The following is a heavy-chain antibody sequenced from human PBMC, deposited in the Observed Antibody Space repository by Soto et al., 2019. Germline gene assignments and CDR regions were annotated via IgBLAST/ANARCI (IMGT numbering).Heavy chain of an antibody. CDR1: GGSISSSNW. Sequence: SETLSLTCAVSGGSISSSNWWSWVRQPPGKWLEWIGEIYHSGSTNYNPSLKSRVTISVDKSKNQFSLKLSSVTAADTAVYYCARVNGPAYYDFWSGYWSAAWFDPWGQGTLVTVSS. V-gene: IGHV4-4*02. CDR2: IYHSGST. CDR3: ARVNGPAYYDFWSGYWSAAWFDP. D-gene: IGHD3-3*01. J-gene: IGHJ5*02.